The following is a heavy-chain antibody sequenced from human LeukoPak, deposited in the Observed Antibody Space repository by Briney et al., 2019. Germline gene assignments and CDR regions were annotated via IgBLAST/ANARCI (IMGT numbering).Heavy chain of an antibody. CDR1: GFTFSSYD. D-gene: IGHD3-10*01. CDR2: IGTAGDT. Sequence: PGGSLRLSCAASGFTFSSYDMHWVRQATGKGLEWVSAIGTAGDTYYPGSVKGRFTISRENAKNSLYPQMNSLRAGDTAVYYCARAHYYGSGSYPSYHYYGMDVWGQGTTVTVSS. CDR3: ARAHYYGSGSYPSYHYYGMDV. V-gene: IGHV3-13*01. J-gene: IGHJ6*02.